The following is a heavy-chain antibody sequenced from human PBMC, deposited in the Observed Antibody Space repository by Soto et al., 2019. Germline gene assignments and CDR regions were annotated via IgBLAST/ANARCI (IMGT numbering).Heavy chain of an antibody. J-gene: IGHJ4*02. CDR2: ISGSGSNT. Sequence: GSLRLSCAASGFTFSSYAMSWVRQAPGKGLEWVSAISGSGSNTYYADSVKGRFTISRDNSKNTLYLQMNSLRAEDTAVYYCAKKGIMGFSGYFDYWGQGTLVTVSS. CDR1: GFTFSSYA. D-gene: IGHD1-26*01. V-gene: IGHV3-23*01. CDR3: AKKGIMGFSGYFDY.